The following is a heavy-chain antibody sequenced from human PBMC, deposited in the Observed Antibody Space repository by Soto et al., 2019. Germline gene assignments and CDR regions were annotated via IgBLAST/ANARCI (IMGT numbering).Heavy chain of an antibody. CDR3: ARHGSGYYYYYYYMDV. Sequence: GESLKISCKGSGYSFTSYWIGWVRQMPGKGLEWMGIIYPGDSDTRYSPYFQGQVTISADKSISTAYLQWSSLKASDTAMYYCARHGSGYYYYYYYMDVWGKGTTVTVSS. V-gene: IGHV5-51*01. CDR2: IYPGDSDT. J-gene: IGHJ6*03. CDR1: GYSFTSYW. D-gene: IGHD3-3*01.